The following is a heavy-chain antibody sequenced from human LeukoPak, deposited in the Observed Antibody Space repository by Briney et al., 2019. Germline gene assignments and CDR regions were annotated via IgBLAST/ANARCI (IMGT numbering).Heavy chain of an antibody. CDR1: GGSVSSGGYA. J-gene: IGHJ4*02. Sequence: SETLSLTCAVSGGSVSSGGYAWSWIRQPPGKGLEWIGYIYYRGMTYFNPSLKSRVSISVDTSKNQFSLRLNSVTAADTAVYFCARQTGAGLFILPGGQGTLVTVSS. V-gene: IGHV4-30-4*07. CDR3: ARQTGAGLFILP. CDR2: IYYRGMT. D-gene: IGHD3/OR15-3a*01.